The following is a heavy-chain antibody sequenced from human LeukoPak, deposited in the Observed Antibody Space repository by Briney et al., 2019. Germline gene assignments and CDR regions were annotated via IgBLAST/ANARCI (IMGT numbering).Heavy chain of an antibody. CDR3: ARGTGSYYSLGY. D-gene: IGHD1-26*01. CDR1: GFTFSSYE. J-gene: IGHJ4*02. Sequence: GGSLRLSCAASGFTFSSYEMNWLRQAPGKGLEWVSSSSDCGTSTYYSDSLKGRCTISRDNSKNTLYLQMNSLRAEDTAMYYCARGTGSYYSLGYWGQGTLVTVSS. CDR2: SSDCGTST. V-gene: IGHV3-23*01.